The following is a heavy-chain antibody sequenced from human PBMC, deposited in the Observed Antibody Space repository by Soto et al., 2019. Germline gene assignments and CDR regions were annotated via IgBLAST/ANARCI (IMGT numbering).Heavy chain of an antibody. CDR1: GFTFSSYG. D-gene: IGHD1-26*01. CDR2: IWYDGSNK. J-gene: IGHJ4*02. Sequence: GGSLRLSCAASGFTFSSYGMHWVRQAPGKGLEWVAVIWYDGSNKYYADSVKGRFTISRDNSKNTLYLQMNSLRAEDTAVYYCARDFLVGATTSPYCFDYWGQGTLVTVSS. CDR3: ARDFLVGATTSPYCFDY. V-gene: IGHV3-33*01.